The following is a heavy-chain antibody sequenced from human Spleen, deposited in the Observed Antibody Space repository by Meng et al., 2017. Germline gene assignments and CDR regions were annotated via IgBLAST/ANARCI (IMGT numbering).Heavy chain of an antibody. CDR1: GFTFSSYW. CDR2: INSDGSST. CDR3: AAGGLFKWGNWFDP. V-gene: IGHV3-74*01. D-gene: IGHD3-10*01. Sequence: GESLKISCAASGFTFSSYWMHWVRQAPGKGLVWVSCINSDGSSTSYADSVKGRFTISRDNAKNTLYLQMNSLRAEDTAVYYCAAGGLFKWGNWFDPWGQGTLVTVSS. J-gene: IGHJ5*02.